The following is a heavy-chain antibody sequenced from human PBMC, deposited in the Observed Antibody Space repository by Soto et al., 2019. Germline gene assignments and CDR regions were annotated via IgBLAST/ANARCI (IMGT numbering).Heavy chain of an antibody. D-gene: IGHD6-19*01. CDR2: IGSSSVTI. Sequence: EVQLVESGGGLVQPGGSLRLSCAASGFTLSNYVMNWVRQAPGKGLEWISCIGSSSVTIFHADSVKGRFTISRDSAKNSLYLQMNSLRAEDTAMYYCASVPSSGWPYFFYYWGLGTLVTVSS. CDR3: ASVPSSGWPYFFYY. CDR1: GFTLSNYV. V-gene: IGHV3-48*01. J-gene: IGHJ4*02.